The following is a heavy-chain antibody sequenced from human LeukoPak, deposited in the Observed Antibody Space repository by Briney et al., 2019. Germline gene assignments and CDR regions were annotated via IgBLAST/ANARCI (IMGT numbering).Heavy chain of an antibody. CDR1: GGYISSSSYY. Sequence: SETLSLTCTVSGGYISSSSYYWGWIRQPPGKGLEWIGSIYYSGSTYYNPSLKSRVTISVDTSKNQFSLKLSSVTAADTAVYYCARVERVAATRSFDYWGQGTLVTVSS. J-gene: IGHJ4*02. D-gene: IGHD2-15*01. CDR2: IYYSGST. V-gene: IGHV4-39*07. CDR3: ARVERVAATRSFDY.